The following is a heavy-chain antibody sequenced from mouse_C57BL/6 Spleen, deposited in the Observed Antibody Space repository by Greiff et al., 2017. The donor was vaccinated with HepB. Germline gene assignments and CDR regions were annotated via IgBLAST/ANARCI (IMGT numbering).Heavy chain of an antibody. V-gene: IGHV5-4*01. CDR3: ARSPYYYGNYYAMDY. D-gene: IGHD1-1*01. CDR2: ISDGGSYT. J-gene: IGHJ4*01. Sequence: EVQGVESGGGLVKPGGSLKLSCAASGFTFSSYAMSWVRQTPEKRLEWVATISDGGSYTYYPDNVKGRFTISRDNAKNNLYLQMSHLKSEDTAMYYCARSPYYYGNYYAMDYWGQGTSVTVSS. CDR1: GFTFSSYA.